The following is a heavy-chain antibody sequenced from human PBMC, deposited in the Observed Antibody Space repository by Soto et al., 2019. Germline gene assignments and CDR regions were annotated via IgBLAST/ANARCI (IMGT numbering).Heavy chain of an antibody. CDR3: ARIRQLLFVS. V-gene: IGHV3-23*01. D-gene: IGHD2-2*01. CDR1: GFTFRVYA. CDR2: IGGTGNTP. J-gene: IGHJ4*02. Sequence: VHLSESGGALVQPGGSLRLSCAASGFTFRVYAMSWFRQAPGGGLVWVSAIGGTGNTPYYADSVKGRFTVARDNSRDTLYLQMTSLRVEDTAVYYCARIRQLLFVSWGQGTLVSVSS.